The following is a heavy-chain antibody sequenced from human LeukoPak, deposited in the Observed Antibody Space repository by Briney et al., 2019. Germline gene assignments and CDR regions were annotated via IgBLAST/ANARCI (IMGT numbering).Heavy chain of an antibody. V-gene: IGHV5-10-1*01. CDR1: GYSFTSYW. J-gene: IGHJ4*02. CDR3: ARAISGETSGYYYADY. Sequence: GESLKISCKGSGYSFTSYWITWVRQMPGKGLEWMGRIDPSDSYTSYSPSFQGHVTISADKSISTAYLQWSSLMASDTAMYYCARAISGETSGYYYADYWGQGTLVTVSS. CDR2: IDPSDSYT. D-gene: IGHD3-22*01.